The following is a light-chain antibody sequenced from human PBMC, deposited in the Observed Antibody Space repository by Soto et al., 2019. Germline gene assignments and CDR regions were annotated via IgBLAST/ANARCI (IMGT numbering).Light chain of an antibody. J-gene: IGKJ1*01. CDR1: QTISSW. CDR3: QHYNSYSEA. CDR2: KAS. Sequence: DIQMTQSPATLSGSVGARVTITCRASQTISSWLAWYKQKPGKATKLLIYKASTLKSGVPSRVSGSGSGTEVTLTISSLQPDDCATDDGQHYNSYSEAFGQGTKVDIK. V-gene: IGKV1-5*03.